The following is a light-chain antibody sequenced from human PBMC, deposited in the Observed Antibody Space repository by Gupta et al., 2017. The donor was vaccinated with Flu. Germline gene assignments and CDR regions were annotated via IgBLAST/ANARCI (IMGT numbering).Light chain of an antibody. CDR2: GAS. CDR3: QQYNNWPLCT. V-gene: IGKV3-15*01. J-gene: IGKJ3*01. Sequence: RATLSCRASQSVSSNLAWYQQKPGQAPRLLIYGASTRSTGIPARFSGSGSGTEFTLTISSLQSEDFAVYYCQQYNNWPLCTFGPWTKVDIK. CDR1: QSVSSN.